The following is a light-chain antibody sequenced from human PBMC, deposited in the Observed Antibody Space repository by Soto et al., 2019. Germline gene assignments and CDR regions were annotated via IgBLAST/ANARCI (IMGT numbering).Light chain of an antibody. J-gene: IGKJ1*01. Sequence: ENVLTHSPATLSLNPGERATLSCRASQSVSSYLAWYQQKPGQAPRLLIYDASNRATGIPARFSGSGSGTDFTLTISSLEPEDFAVYYCQQRSNWPPWTFGQGTKVDIK. V-gene: IGKV3-11*01. CDR2: DAS. CDR1: QSVSSY. CDR3: QQRSNWPPWT.